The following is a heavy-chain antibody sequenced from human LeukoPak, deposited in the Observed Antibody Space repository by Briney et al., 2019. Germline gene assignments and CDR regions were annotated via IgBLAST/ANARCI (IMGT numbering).Heavy chain of an antibody. CDR1: GGTFSSYA. CDR2: IIPIFGTA. J-gene: IGHJ6*03. Sequence: SVKVSCKASGGTFSSYAISWVRQAPGQGREWMGGIIPIFGTANYAQKFQGRVTITADESTTTAHRELSSLRSEDTTVYYCARCVGAGRPNYWGCDDIEVSGKGTTVTVSS. V-gene: IGHV1-69*13. D-gene: IGHD6-19*01. CDR3: ARCVGAGRPNYWGCDDIEV.